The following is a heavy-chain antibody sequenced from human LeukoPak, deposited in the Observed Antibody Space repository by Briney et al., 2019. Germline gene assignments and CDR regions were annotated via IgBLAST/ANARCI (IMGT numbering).Heavy chain of an antibody. J-gene: IGHJ4*02. CDR3: ARAVHYSGTSDQYTGGWYYFDF. CDR2: INYSGST. D-gene: IGHD3-10*01. V-gene: IGHV4-59*01. Sequence: PSETLSPTCTVSGDSINNYYWSWIRQPPGKGLEWIGNINYSGSTNSNPSLKSRATISVDMSRKHFFLDLSSVTAADTAVYYCARAVHYSGTSDQYTGGWYYFDFWGQGTLVTVSS. CDR1: GDSINNYY.